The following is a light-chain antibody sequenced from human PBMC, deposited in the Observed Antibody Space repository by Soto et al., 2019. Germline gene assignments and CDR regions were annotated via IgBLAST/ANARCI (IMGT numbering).Light chain of an antibody. CDR3: LQYNNYPYT. CDR1: QGNTND. Sequence: DIQLTQSPSSLSASVGDRGTITCRASQGNTNDLNWYQQKLGKAPKRLIYAASRLQSGVPARFSGSGSGTDFTLTISSLQPDDFATYYCLQYNNYPYTFGQGTKLEIK. V-gene: IGKV1-17*01. CDR2: AAS. J-gene: IGKJ2*01.